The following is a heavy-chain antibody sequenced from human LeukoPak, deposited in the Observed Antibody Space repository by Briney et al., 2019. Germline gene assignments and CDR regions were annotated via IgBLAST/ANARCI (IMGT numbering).Heavy chain of an antibody. Sequence: SVKVSCKASGSTFSSYAISWVRQAPGQGLEWMGGIIPIFGTANYAQKFQGRVTITADESTSTAYMELSSLRSEDTAVYYCARGVGGYGGNSDYWGQGTLVTVSS. CDR2: IIPIFGTA. CDR3: ARGVGGYGGNSDY. CDR1: GSTFSSYA. D-gene: IGHD4-23*01. V-gene: IGHV1-69*13. J-gene: IGHJ4*02.